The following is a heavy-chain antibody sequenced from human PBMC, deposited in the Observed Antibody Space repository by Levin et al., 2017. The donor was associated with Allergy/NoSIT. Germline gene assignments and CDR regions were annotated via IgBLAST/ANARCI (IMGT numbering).Heavy chain of an antibody. Sequence: GSLRLSCTVSGGSVSSGSYYWSWIRQPPGKGLEWIGYIYYSGSTNYNPSLKSRVTISVDTSKNQFSLKLSSVTAADPAVYYCAGGVDPEQQLEFWFDPWGQGTLVTVSS. CDR3: AGGVDPEQQLEFWFDP. V-gene: IGHV4-61*01. J-gene: IGHJ5*02. D-gene: IGHD6-13*01. CDR2: IYYSGST. CDR1: GGSVSSGSYY.